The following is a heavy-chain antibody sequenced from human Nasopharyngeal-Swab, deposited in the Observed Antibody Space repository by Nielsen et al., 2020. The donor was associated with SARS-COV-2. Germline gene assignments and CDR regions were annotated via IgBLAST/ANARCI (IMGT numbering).Heavy chain of an antibody. Sequence: GGSLRLSCAGSGFNFGDYALSWVRQAPGKGLEWVAFIRNEAYGGTTEYAASVVGRFTVSRDNSASIAYLQMNSLKTEDTAVYFCTALQRYGYGFMYFDYWGQGTLVSVSS. J-gene: IGHJ4*02. D-gene: IGHD3-3*01. CDR1: GFNFGDYA. CDR2: IRNEAYGGTT. V-gene: IGHV3-49*04. CDR3: TALQRYGYGFMYFDY.